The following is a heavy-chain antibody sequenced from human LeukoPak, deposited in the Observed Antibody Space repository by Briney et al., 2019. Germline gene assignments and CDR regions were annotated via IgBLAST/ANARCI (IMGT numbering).Heavy chain of an antibody. CDR1: GFTVSSNY. CDR2: IYSGGST. CDR3: ARGKGSGYWAFDY. D-gene: IGHD3-3*01. V-gene: IGHV3-53*01. Sequence: GGSLRLSCAASGFTVSSNYMSWVRQAPGKGLEWVSVIYSGGSTYYADSVKGRFTISRDNSKNTLYLQMNSLRAEDTAVYYCARGKGSGYWAFDYWGQGTLVTVSS. J-gene: IGHJ4*02.